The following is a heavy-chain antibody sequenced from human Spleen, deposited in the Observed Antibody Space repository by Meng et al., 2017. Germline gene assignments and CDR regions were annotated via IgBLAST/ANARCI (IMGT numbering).Heavy chain of an antibody. Sequence: SETLSPTCALYGGSFSGYYWTWIRQLPGKGLEWIGDINHSVSTNHNPSLKSRVTISADTSKNQSSLKLTSVTAADTAVYYCAGGAVVTLIFYHAMDVWGQGTTVTVSS. D-gene: IGHD2-21*02. CDR3: AGGAVVTLIFYHAMDV. J-gene: IGHJ6*02. CDR2: INHSVST. V-gene: IGHV4-34*01. CDR1: GGSFSGYY.